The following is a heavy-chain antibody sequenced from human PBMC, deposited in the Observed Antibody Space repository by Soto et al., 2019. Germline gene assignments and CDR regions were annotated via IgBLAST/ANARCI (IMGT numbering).Heavy chain of an antibody. CDR2: INSDGSST. CDR1: GFTFSSYW. V-gene: IGHV3-74*01. J-gene: IGHJ3*02. Sequence: PGGSLRLSCAASGFTFSSYWMHWVRQAPGKGLVWVSRINSDGSSTSYADSVKGRFTISRDNAKNTLYLQMNSLRAEDTAVYYCARDPSTGYYDSSGYYRGAFDIWGQGTMVTVSS. CDR3: ARDPSTGYYDSSGYYRGAFDI. D-gene: IGHD3-22*01.